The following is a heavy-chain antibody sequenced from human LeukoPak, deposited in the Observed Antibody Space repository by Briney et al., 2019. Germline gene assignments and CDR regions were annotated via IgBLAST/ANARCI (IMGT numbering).Heavy chain of an antibody. Sequence: SETLSLTCTVSGGSISSSSYYWGWIRQPPGKGLEGIGSIYYSGSTYYNPSLKSRVTISVDTSKNQFSLKLSSVTAADTAVYYCARYHMLNRGLNWFDPWPQGTLVTVSS. CDR3: ARYHMLNRGLNWFDP. V-gene: IGHV4-39*01. J-gene: IGHJ5*02. D-gene: IGHD2-2*01. CDR2: IYYSGST. CDR1: GGSISSSSYY.